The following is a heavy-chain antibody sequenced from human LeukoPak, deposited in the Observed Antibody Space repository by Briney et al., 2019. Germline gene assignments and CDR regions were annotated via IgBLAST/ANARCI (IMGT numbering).Heavy chain of an antibody. J-gene: IGHJ4*02. CDR1: GFTFSSYA. Sequence: GGSLRLSCAASGFTFSSYAMHWVRQAPGKGLEWVAVISYDGSNKYYADSVKGRFTISRDNSKNTLYLQMNSLRAEDTAVYYCARLWGYYYDSSGYPGPFDYWGQGTLVTVSS. V-gene: IGHV3-30-3*01. CDR3: ARLWGYYYDSSGYPGPFDY. D-gene: IGHD3-22*01. CDR2: ISYDGSNK.